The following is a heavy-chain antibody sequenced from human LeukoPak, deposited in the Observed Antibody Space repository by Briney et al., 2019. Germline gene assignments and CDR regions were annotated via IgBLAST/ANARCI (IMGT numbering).Heavy chain of an antibody. Sequence: SETLSLTCTVSGGSISSSSYYWGWIRQPPGKGLEWIGSIYYSGSTYYNPSLKSRVTISVDTSKNQFSLKLSSETAADTAVYYCARGYRGATLDYWGQGTLVTVSS. V-gene: IGHV4-39*07. CDR1: GGSISSSSYY. CDR2: IYYSGST. J-gene: IGHJ4*02. CDR3: ARGYRGATLDY. D-gene: IGHD1-26*01.